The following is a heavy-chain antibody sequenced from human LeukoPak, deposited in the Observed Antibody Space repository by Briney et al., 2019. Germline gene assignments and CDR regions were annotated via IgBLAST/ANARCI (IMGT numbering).Heavy chain of an antibody. CDR3: ARETNARYDSSGNRAFDI. CDR2: TYYRSKWYN. J-gene: IGHJ3*02. V-gene: IGHV6-1*01. CDR1: GDSVSSNSAA. D-gene: IGHD3-22*01. Sequence: SQTLSLTCAISGDSVSSNSAAWNWIRQSPSRGLEWLGRTYYRSKWYNDYAVSVKSRITINPDTSKNQLSLQLNSVTPEDTAVYYCARETNARYDSSGNRAFDIWGQGAMVTVSS.